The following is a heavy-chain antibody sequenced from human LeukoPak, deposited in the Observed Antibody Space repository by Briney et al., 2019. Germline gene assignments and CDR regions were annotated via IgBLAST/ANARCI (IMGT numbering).Heavy chain of an antibody. CDR1: GGTFSSYA. Sequence: SVKVSCKASGGTFSSYAISWVRQAPGQGLEWMGGIIPIFGTANYAQKFQGRVTIAADESTSTAYMELSSLRSEDTAVYYCARARTTVTNYYYYYMDVWGKGTTVTVSS. J-gene: IGHJ6*03. CDR3: ARARTTVTNYYYYYMDV. V-gene: IGHV1-69*01. D-gene: IGHD4-17*01. CDR2: IIPIFGTA.